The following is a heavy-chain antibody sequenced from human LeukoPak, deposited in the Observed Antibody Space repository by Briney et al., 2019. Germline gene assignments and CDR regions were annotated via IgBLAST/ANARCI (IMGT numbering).Heavy chain of an antibody. CDR2: IYYSGTT. Sequence: NPSETLSLTCTVSGGPISDNYWSWIGQPPGKGLEWIGYIYYSGTTNYNPSLKSRVTISVDTSKNHFSLRLSSVTAADTAVYYCARHSNSWYYFDYWGQGTLVTVSS. V-gene: IGHV4-59*01. D-gene: IGHD6-13*01. CDR1: GGPISDNY. CDR3: ARHSNSWYYFDY. J-gene: IGHJ4*02.